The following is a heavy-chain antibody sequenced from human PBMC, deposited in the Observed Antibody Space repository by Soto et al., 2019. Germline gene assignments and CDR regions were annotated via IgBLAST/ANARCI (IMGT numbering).Heavy chain of an antibody. CDR2: IIPIFGTA. V-gene: IGHV1-69*13. D-gene: IGHD3-22*01. CDR3: ARGEYYYDSSGYYYRNFDY. J-gene: IGHJ4*02. CDR1: GGTFSSYA. Sequence: ASVKVSCKASGGTFSSYAISWVRQAPGQGLEWMGGIIPIFGTANYAQKFQGRVTITADESTSTAYMELSSLRSEDTAVYYCARGEYYYDSSGYYYRNFDYWGQGTLVIVSS.